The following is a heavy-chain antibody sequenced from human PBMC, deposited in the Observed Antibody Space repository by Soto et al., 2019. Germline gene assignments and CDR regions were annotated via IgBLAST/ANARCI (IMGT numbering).Heavy chain of an antibody. D-gene: IGHD2-2*02. J-gene: IGHJ4*02. CDR3: AKWAGYCGTTSCYKPNDY. CDR2: IRGSSGGT. V-gene: IGHV3-23*01. CDR1: GFTFTNYA. Sequence: DVQLLESGGGLVQPGGSLRLSCAASGFTFTNYAMSWVRQAPGKGLEWVSAIRGSSGGTYYADSVKGRFTISRDTSKNTLDLQMDSLRAEHTAVYYCAKWAGYCGTTSCYKPNDYWGQGTLVTVSS.